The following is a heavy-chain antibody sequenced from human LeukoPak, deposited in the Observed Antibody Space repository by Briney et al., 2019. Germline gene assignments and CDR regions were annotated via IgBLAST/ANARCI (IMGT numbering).Heavy chain of an antibody. CDR2: ISSSSKTI. J-gene: IGHJ4*02. V-gene: IGHV3-48*01. Sequence: GGSLRLSCAASGFTFSNYGMHWVRQAPGKGLKWVSYISSSSKTIYYADSVKGRFTISRDNAKNSLYLQMNSLRAEDTAVYYCVRTNWNAVSDYWGQGTLVTVSS. CDR3: VRTNWNAVSDY. D-gene: IGHD1-1*01. CDR1: GFTFSNYG.